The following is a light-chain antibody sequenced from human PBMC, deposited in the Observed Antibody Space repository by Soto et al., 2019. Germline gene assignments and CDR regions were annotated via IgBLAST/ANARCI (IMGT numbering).Light chain of an antibody. CDR2: DAF. J-gene: IGKJ5*01. Sequence: DIQMTQSPSTLSASVGDRVTINCRASQSISSWLAWYQQKPGKAPKLLIYDAFSLEGGVPSRFRGSGSGTDFTFTISRLQPEDIATYYCQQYENLPTFGQGTRLEIK. CDR1: QSISSW. CDR3: QQYENLPT. V-gene: IGKV1-5*01.